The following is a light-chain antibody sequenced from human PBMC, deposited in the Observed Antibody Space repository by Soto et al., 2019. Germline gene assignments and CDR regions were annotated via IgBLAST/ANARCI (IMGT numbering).Light chain of an antibody. Sequence: QSVLTQPASVSGSPGQSITISCTGTSSDVGGYDFVSWYQQHPGKAPKLMIYDVGNRPSGVSNRFSGSKSGNTASLTISGLQAEDEADYYCSSYTSTSTSTVFGGGTKLTVL. CDR3: SSYTSTSTSTV. J-gene: IGLJ2*01. CDR1: SSDVGGYDF. V-gene: IGLV2-14*01. CDR2: DVG.